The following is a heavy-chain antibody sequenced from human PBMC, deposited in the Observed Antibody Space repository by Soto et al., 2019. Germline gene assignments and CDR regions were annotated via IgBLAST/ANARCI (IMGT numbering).Heavy chain of an antibody. CDR3: ARGGQQPLDY. D-gene: IGHD6-13*01. CDR1: GYPLTGSN. V-gene: IGHV1-2*04. Sequence: QVQLVQSGAEVKKPGASVKSSCKAPGYPLTGSNIPVVQQAPEQGLGWMGWINPNSGGTNYAKKFQGWVTMTRDTSISTAYMELSRLRSDDTAVYYCARGGQQPLDYWGQGTLVTVSS. J-gene: IGHJ4*02. CDR2: INPNSGGT.